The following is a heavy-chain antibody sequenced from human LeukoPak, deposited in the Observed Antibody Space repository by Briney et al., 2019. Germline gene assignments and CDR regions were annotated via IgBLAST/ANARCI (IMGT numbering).Heavy chain of an antibody. D-gene: IGHD6-19*01. Sequence: SVKVSCKASGGTFSSYAISWVRQAPGQGLEWMGGIVPIFGTANYAQKFQGRVTITADESTSTAYMELSSLRSEDTAVYYCARGESVAGIATTPDWGQGTLVTVSS. CDR2: IVPIFGTA. CDR3: ARGESVAGIATTPD. J-gene: IGHJ4*02. V-gene: IGHV1-69*13. CDR1: GGTFSSYA.